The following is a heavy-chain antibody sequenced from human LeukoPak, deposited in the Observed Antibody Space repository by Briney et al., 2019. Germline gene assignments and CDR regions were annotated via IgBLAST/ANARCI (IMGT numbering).Heavy chain of an antibody. V-gene: IGHV4-39*07. D-gene: IGHD2-21*02. CDR2: IYYSGST. Sequence: PSKTLSLTCTVSGGSISSSNYYWGWIRQPPGKGLEWIGSIYYSGSTYYNPSLKSRVTISVDTSKNQFSLKLSSVTAADTAVYYCARDSTRGGDPGYWGQGTLVTVSS. CDR1: GGSISSSNYY. J-gene: IGHJ4*02. CDR3: ARDSTRGGDPGY.